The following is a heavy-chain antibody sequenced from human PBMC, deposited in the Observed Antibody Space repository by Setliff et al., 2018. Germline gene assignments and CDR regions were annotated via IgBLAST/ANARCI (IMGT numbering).Heavy chain of an antibody. CDR1: GFTFSNSE. J-gene: IGHJ4*02. V-gene: IGHV3-48*03. D-gene: IGHD6-19*01. CDR2: INRSGSII. Sequence: PGGSLRLSCAASGFTFSNSEMNWVRQAPGKGLEWIAFINRSGSIIYYADSVKGRFTVSRDSAKNSLYLQMSSLRAEDTAIYYCASPQAVGNYLGHWGQGTLVTVSS. CDR3: ASPQAVGNYLGH.